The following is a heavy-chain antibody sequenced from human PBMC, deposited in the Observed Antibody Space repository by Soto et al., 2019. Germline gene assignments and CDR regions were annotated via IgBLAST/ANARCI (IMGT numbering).Heavy chain of an antibody. CDR2: ISGSGGST. V-gene: IGHV3-23*01. CDR1: GFTFSSYA. D-gene: IGHD3-9*01. Sequence: HPGGSLRLSCAASGFTFSSYAMSWVRQAPGKGLEWVSAISGSGGSTYYADSVKGRFTISRDNSKNTLYLQMNSLRAEDTAVYYCAKDTRSYDILTGLDYWGQGTLVTVSS. CDR3: AKDTRSYDILTGLDY. J-gene: IGHJ4*02.